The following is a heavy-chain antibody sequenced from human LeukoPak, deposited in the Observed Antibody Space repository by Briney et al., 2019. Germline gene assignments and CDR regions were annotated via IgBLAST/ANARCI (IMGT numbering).Heavy chain of an antibody. CDR3: ARGRITPDY. J-gene: IGHJ4*02. CDR2: IINDGITT. D-gene: IGHD3-10*01. Sequence: GGSLRLSCAASGLTFHNTWMHWIRQAPGKGLVWVSRIINDGITTTYADSVKGRFTISRDNAKKTVYLQMNSLRAEDTAVYYCARGRITPDYWGLGTLVTVSS. CDR1: GLTFHNTW. V-gene: IGHV3-74*01.